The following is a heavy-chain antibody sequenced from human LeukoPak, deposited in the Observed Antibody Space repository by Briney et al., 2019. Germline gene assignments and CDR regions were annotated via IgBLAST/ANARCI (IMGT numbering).Heavy chain of an antibody. Sequence: SETLSLTCAVSGGSISSSNWWSWVRQPPGKGLEWIGEIYHSGSTNYNPSLKSRVTISVDKSKNQFSLKLSSVTAADTAVYYCARKEGVVTAHFQHWGQGTLVTVSS. D-gene: IGHD2-21*02. V-gene: IGHV4-4*02. CDR2: IYHSGST. J-gene: IGHJ1*01. CDR1: GGSISSSNW. CDR3: ARKEGVVTAHFQH.